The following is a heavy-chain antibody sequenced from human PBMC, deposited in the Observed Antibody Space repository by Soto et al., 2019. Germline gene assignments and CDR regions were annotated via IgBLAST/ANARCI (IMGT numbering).Heavy chain of an antibody. Sequence: PGGSLRLSCAASGFTFSRYWMSWVRQAPGKGLEWVANINQDGSEKYYVDSVRGRFTISKDNAKNSLYLQMNSLRAEDTAVYYSASHRLTTVNFAFDYWGQGALVTVSS. CDR3: ASHRLTTVNFAFDY. V-gene: IGHV3-7*05. D-gene: IGHD4-17*01. J-gene: IGHJ4*02. CDR1: GFTFSRYW. CDR2: INQDGSEK.